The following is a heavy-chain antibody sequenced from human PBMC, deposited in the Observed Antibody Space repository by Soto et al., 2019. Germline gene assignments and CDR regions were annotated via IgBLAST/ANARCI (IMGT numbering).Heavy chain of an antibody. V-gene: IGHV1-69*13. CDR2: IIPIFGTA. D-gene: IGHD6-25*01. CDR3: ARVGGISSYGMDV. Sequence: RASVKVSCKASGGTFSSYAISWLRQAPGQGLEWMGGIIPIFGTANYAQKFQGRVTITADESTSTAYMELSSLRSEDTAVYYCARVGGISSYGMDVWGQGTTVTVSS. J-gene: IGHJ6*02. CDR1: GGTFSSYA.